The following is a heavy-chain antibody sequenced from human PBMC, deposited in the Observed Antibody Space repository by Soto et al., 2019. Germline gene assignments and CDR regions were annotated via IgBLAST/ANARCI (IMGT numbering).Heavy chain of an antibody. V-gene: IGHV4-31*03. J-gene: IGHJ4*02. CDR1: GGSISSGGYY. D-gene: IGHD2-15*01. Sequence: LSLTCTVSGGSISSGGYYWSWIRQHPGKGLEWIGYIYYSGSTYYNPSLKSRVTISVDTSKNQFSLKLSSVTAADTAVYYCARDSKVAGTFDYWGQGTLVTVSS. CDR3: ARDSKVAGTFDY. CDR2: IYYSGST.